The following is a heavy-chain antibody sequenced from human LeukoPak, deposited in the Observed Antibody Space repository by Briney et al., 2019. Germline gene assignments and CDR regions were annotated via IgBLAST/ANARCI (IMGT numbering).Heavy chain of an antibody. CDR2: ISYDGSNK. V-gene: IGHV3-30-3*01. CDR3: ARAGSYDSSGYYYIFGELGFDY. J-gene: IGHJ4*02. D-gene: IGHD3-22*01. CDR1: GFTFSSYA. Sequence: RGSLRLSCAASGFTFSSYAMHWVRQAPGKGLEWVAVISYDGSNKYYADSVKGRFTISRDNSKNTLYLQMNSLRAEDTAVYYCARAGSYDSSGYYYIFGELGFDYWGQGTLVTVSS.